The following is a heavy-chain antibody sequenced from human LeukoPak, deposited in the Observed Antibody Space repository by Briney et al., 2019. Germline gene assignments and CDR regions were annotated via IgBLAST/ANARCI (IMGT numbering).Heavy chain of an antibody. CDR3: AKDARRTNGWYFFDY. J-gene: IGHJ4*02. Sequence: GRSLRLSCAASGYTFSSYGMHWVRQAPGKGLEWVAVISYDGSNKYYGDSVKGRFTISRDNSKKMLFLQMSSLRAEDTAVYYCAKDARRTNGWYFFDYWGRGTLVTVSS. D-gene: IGHD6-19*01. V-gene: IGHV3-30*18. CDR1: GYTFSSYG. CDR2: ISYDGSNK.